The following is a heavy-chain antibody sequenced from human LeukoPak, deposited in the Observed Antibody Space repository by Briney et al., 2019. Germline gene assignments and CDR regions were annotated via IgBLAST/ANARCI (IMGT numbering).Heavy chain of an antibody. CDR3: AKADLDYYDSSGYYLFDY. CDR2: IGGSGGST. Sequence: PGGSLRLSCAASGFTFSSYAMSWVRQAPGKGLEWVSAIGGSGGSTYYADSVKGRFTISRDNSKNTLYLQMNNLRAEDTAVYYCAKADLDYYDSSGYYLFDYWGQGTLVTVSS. D-gene: IGHD3-22*01. CDR1: GFTFSSYA. V-gene: IGHV3-23*01. J-gene: IGHJ4*02.